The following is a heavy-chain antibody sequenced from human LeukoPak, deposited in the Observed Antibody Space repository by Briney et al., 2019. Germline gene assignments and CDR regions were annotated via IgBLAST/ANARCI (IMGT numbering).Heavy chain of an antibody. CDR3: AREPTYSSSWYTSCDY. CDR1: GYTFTSYG. D-gene: IGHD6-13*01. CDR2: ISAYNGNT. J-gene: IGHJ4*02. Sequence: AASVKVSCKASGYTFTSYGISWVRQAPGQGLEWMGWISAYNGNTNYAQKLQGRVTMTTDTSTSTAYMELRSLRSDDTAVYYCAREPTYSSSWYTSCDYWGQGTLVTVSS. V-gene: IGHV1-18*01.